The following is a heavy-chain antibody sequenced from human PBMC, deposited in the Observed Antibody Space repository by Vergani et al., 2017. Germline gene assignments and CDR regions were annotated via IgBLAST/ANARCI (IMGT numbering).Heavy chain of an antibody. V-gene: IGHV3-23*01. J-gene: IGHJ6*03. CDR3: AKAYSSPLNYYDYYMDV. CDR1: GFTFSSFA. D-gene: IGHD4-11*01. Sequence: EVQLLESGGGLVQPGGSLRLSCGASGFTFSSFAMSWVRQAPGKGLEWVSAISGSGGSTYYADSVKGRFTISRDNSKNTLYMQMNSLRAEDTAVYYCAKAYSSPLNYYDYYMDVWGKGTTVTVSS. CDR2: ISGSGGST.